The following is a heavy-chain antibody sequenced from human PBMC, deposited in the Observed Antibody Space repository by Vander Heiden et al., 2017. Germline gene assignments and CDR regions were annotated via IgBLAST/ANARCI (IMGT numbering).Heavy chain of an antibody. J-gene: IGHJ5*02. V-gene: IGHV3-33*01. CDR2: IWYDGSNK. D-gene: IGHD5-12*01. Sequence: QVQLVESGGGVVQPGRSLRLSWAASGFTFSSYGMHWVRQAPGKGLEWVAVIWYDGSNKYYADSVKGRFTISRDNSKNTLYLQMNSLRAEDTAVYYCARVGRDGYNYGWFDPWGQGTLVTVSS. CDR1: GFTFSSYG. CDR3: ARVGRDGYNYGWFDP.